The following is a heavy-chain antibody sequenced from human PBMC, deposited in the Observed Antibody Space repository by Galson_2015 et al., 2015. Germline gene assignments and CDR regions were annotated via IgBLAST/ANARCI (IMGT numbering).Heavy chain of an antibody. J-gene: IGHJ3*02. CDR3: ASTEAVAGFLIAFGI. CDR2: IYYSGST. Sequence: LSLTCTVSGGSISSSSYYWGWIRQPPGTGLEWIGSIYYSGSTYYNPSLKSRVTISVDTSKNQFSLKLSSVTAADTAVYYCASTEAVAGFLIAFGIWGQGTMVTVSS. V-gene: IGHV4-39*01. D-gene: IGHD6-19*01. CDR1: GGSISSSSYY.